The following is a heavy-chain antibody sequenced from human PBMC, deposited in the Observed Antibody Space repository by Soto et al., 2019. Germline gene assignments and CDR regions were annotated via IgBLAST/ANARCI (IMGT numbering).Heavy chain of an antibody. D-gene: IGHD6-19*01. Sequence: QVQLVESGGGVVQPGRSLRLSCAASGFTFSSYGMHWVRQAPGKGLEWVAVISYDGSNKYYADSLKGRFTISRDNSTNTLYLQMNRLRAEDTAVYYCAKVDSSGWYRYCYYGMDVWGQGTTVTVSS. J-gene: IGHJ6*02. CDR3: AKVDSSGWYRYCYYGMDV. CDR1: GFTFSSYG. CDR2: ISYDGSNK. V-gene: IGHV3-30*18.